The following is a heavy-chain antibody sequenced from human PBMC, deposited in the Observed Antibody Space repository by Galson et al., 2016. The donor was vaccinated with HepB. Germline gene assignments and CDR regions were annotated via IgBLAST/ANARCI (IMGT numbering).Heavy chain of an antibody. Sequence: SVKVSCKASGYTFISYGISWVRQAPGQGLEWMGWVSAYNGNTKYAQTVQGRVTMTTDTSTRTAYMELRSLRSDDTAVYYCARALPDHGGYASYYYGMDVWGQGTTVTVS. V-gene: IGHV1-18*01. CDR1: GYTFISYG. J-gene: IGHJ6*02. D-gene: IGHD5-12*01. CDR3: ARALPDHGGYASYYYGMDV. CDR2: VSAYNGNT.